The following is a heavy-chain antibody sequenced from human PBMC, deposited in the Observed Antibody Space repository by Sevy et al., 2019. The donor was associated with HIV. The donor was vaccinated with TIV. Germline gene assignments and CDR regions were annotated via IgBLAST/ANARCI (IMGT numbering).Heavy chain of an antibody. CDR2: SSSSSYI. Sequence: GGSLRLSCAASGFTFGTYSMHWVRQAPGKGLEWVSSSSSSSYIYYADSMKGRFTISRDNAKNSLYLQMNSLGAEDTALYYCARDSKGYSSSWYFFDSWGQGTLVTVSS. CDR3: ARDSKGYSSSWYFFDS. J-gene: IGHJ4*02. CDR1: GFTFGTYS. D-gene: IGHD6-13*01. V-gene: IGHV3-21*01.